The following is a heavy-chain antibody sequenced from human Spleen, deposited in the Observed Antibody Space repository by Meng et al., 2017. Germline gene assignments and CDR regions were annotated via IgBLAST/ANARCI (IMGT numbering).Heavy chain of an antibody. J-gene: IGHJ6*02. V-gene: IGHV3-49*04. Sequence: GESLKISCAASGFSFSSYAMSWVRQAPGKGLEWVGFIRSKAYGGTTEYAASVKGRFTISRDDSKKTLSLQMNSLRPEDTAVYFCARDVHSSDWYSPNYFYYGMDVWGQGTTVTVSS. CDR1: GFSFSSYA. CDR2: IRSKAYGGTT. D-gene: IGHD6-19*01. CDR3: ARDVHSSDWYSPNYFYYGMDV.